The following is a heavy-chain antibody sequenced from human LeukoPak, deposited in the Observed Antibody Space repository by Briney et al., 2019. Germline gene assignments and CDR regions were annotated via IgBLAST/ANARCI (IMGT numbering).Heavy chain of an antibody. CDR1: GFTFNQAW. D-gene: IGHD1-1*01. CDR2: IKNHGGTA. CDR3: TTGWTSAPHDGY. Sequence: GGSLGLSCEASGFTFNQAWMNWVRQAPGKGLEWVGRIKNHGGTADHAAPVKGRFTVSRDDSKNTLYLQMNSLKSEDTAIYYCTTGWTSAPHDGYWGQGTLVTVSS. J-gene: IGHJ4*01. V-gene: IGHV3-15*07.